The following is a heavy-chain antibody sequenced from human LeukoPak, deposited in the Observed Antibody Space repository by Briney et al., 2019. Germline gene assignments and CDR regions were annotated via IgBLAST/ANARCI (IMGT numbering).Heavy chain of an antibody. V-gene: IGHV3-30*04. CDR1: GFTFSTYE. Sequence: GRSLRLSCAASGFTFSTYEMHWVRQAPGKGLEWVAAISHDGNDQYYADSVKGRFTFSRDNSKNALYLQMNSLRLEDTAVYYCARDRDCSRTSCFNAFDVWGQGTMAIVSS. CDR3: ARDRDCSRTSCFNAFDV. D-gene: IGHD2-2*01. J-gene: IGHJ3*01. CDR2: ISHDGNDQ.